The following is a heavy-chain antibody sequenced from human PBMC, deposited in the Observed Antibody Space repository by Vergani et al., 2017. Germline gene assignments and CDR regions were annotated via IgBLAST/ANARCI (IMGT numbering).Heavy chain of an antibody. D-gene: IGHD3-16*01. J-gene: IGHJ6*03. V-gene: IGHV3-23*04. CDR3: ARDKSKRAPAVMGAYYYYMDV. CDR1: GFTFTAHG. Sequence: EVQLVESGGGLVKPGGSLRLSCAASGFTFTAHGLNWVRQAPGKGLEWVSGISGQNFRTHYADSVQGRFTISRDNSKNTLYLEMESLRIEDTAVYFCARDKSKRAPAVMGAYYYYMDVWGKGTKVTVSS. CDR2: ISGQNFRT.